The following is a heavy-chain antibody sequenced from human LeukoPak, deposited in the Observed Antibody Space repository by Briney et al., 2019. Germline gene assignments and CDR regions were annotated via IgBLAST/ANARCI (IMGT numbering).Heavy chain of an antibody. Sequence: GGSLRLSCAASGFTFSDYYMSWIRQAPGKGLEWLSYISKNGKTIYYADSVKGRFTISRDNAKNSLYLQMNSLRAEDTAVYYCARTYYYDSSGYFLSGAFDIWGHGTMVTVSS. D-gene: IGHD3-22*01. CDR1: GFTFSDYY. V-gene: IGHV3-11*04. J-gene: IGHJ3*02. CDR2: ISKNGKTI. CDR3: ARTYYYDSSGYFLSGAFDI.